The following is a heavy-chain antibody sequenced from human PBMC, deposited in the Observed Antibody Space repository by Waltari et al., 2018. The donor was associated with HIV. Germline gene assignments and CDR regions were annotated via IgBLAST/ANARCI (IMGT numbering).Heavy chain of an antibody. CDR3: ARREGSYRQNAFDI. V-gene: IGHV4-39*01. CDR1: GGSISSSHYY. D-gene: IGHD3-16*02. J-gene: IGHJ3*02. Sequence: QLQLQESVPGLVKPSETLSLTCPVSGGSISSSHYYWVWIRPPPRTAPEWIGSIYYSGSTYYNPSLKSRVTISVDTSKNQFSLKLGSVTAADTAVYYCARREGSYRQNAFDIWGQGTMVTVSS. CDR2: IYYSGST.